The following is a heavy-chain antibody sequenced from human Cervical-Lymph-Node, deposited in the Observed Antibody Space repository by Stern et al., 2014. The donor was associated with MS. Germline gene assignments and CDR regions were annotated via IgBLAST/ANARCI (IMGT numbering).Heavy chain of an antibody. V-gene: IGHV3-48*02. J-gene: IGHJ1*01. CDR1: GFIFSTYT. CDR2: IGSRRRTI. CDR3: SRDYCSGGSCYGYFQH. D-gene: IGHD2-15*01. Sequence: EVQLVESGGGLVQPGGSLRLSWAAFGFIFSTYTMNWVRQAPGKGLEWISYIGSRRRTIYYADSVKGRFTISKDNAKKHSNLQMNSMRDEDTAVYYCSRDYCSGGSCYGYFQHWGQGTLVTVSS.